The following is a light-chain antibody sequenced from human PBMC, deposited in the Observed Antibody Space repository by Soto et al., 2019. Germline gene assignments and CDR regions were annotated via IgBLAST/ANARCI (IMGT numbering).Light chain of an antibody. CDR3: QQRYNWAPT. CDR1: ESVSSY. J-gene: IGKJ1*01. Sequence: EIVLTQSPATLSLSPGEKATLSCRASESVSSYLAWYQQRPGQGPRLLIFDASNRQYGIPARFSGSGSGTDFTLTISSLEPEDFAVYYCQQRYNWAPTFGQGTKVEMK. CDR2: DAS. V-gene: IGKV3-11*01.